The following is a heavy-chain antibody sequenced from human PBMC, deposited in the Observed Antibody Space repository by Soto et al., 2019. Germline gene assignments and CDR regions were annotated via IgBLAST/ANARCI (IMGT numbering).Heavy chain of an antibody. D-gene: IGHD6-13*01. CDR3: ARDQFERIAAAEDYYYYYMDV. Sequence: QVQLVQSGAEVKKPGASVKVSCKASGYTFTSYYMHWVRQAPGQGLEWMGIINPSGGSTSYAQKFQGRVTMTRDTSTSTVYMELSSLRSEDTAVYYCARDQFERIAAAEDYYYYYMDVWGKGTTVTVSS. CDR2: INPSGGST. CDR1: GYTFTSYY. V-gene: IGHV1-46*03. J-gene: IGHJ6*03.